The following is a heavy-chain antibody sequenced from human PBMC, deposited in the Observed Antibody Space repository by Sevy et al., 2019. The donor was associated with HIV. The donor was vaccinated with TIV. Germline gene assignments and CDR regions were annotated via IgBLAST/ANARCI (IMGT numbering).Heavy chain of an antibody. D-gene: IGHD3-10*01. J-gene: IGHJ5*02. CDR3: AHRRIGDYYGGTYYNWFDP. CDR2: IYWDDDK. Sequence: SGPTLVKPTQTLTLTCTFSGFSLSTSGLGVGWIRQPPGKALEWLALIYWDDDKHYSPSLKSKLTLTKDTSKNQVVLRMTNMDPVDTATYYCAHRRIGDYYGGTYYNWFDPWGQGTLVTVSS. V-gene: IGHV2-5*02. CDR1: GFSLSTSGLG.